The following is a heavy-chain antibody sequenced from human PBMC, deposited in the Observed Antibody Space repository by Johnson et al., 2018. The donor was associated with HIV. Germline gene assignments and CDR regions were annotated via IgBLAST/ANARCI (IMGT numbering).Heavy chain of an antibody. V-gene: IGHV3-7*01. J-gene: IGHJ3*02. CDR3: ARDLQIVWTDAFDI. D-gene: IGHD2/OR15-2a*01. CDR2: ITQDGTGQ. CDR1: GFTFTSYS. Sequence: VQLVESGGCLIQPWGSLTLSCVAYGFTFTSYSLSWVRPAPGKGLRWVANITQDGTGQYFVDSEQGRFTISRDNAQNALYLQMNSLRAEDTAVYYCARDLQIVWTDAFDIWGQGTMVTVSS.